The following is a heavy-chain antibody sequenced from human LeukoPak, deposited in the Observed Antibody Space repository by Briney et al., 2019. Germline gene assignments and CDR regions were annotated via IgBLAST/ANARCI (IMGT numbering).Heavy chain of an antibody. D-gene: IGHD4-23*01. Sequence: SQTLSLTCAISGDSVSSYSAAWSWIRQSPSRGLEWLGRIYYRSKWYNDYAVSVKSRITINPDTSKNQFSLQLTSVTPEDTAVYYCARSGGHDAFDIWGQGTMVTVSS. CDR3: ARSGGHDAFDI. J-gene: IGHJ3*02. V-gene: IGHV6-1*01. CDR1: GDSVSSYSAA. CDR2: IYYRSKWYN.